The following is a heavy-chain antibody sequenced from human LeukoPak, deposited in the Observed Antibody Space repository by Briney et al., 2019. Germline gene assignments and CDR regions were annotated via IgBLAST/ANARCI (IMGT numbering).Heavy chain of an antibody. CDR1: GGSISSSSYY. D-gene: IGHD6-13*01. J-gene: IGHJ5*02. CDR2: IYYSGST. V-gene: IGHV4-39*07. CDR3: ARDSQQLVTKWFDP. Sequence: PSETLSLTCTVSGGSISSSSYYWGWIRQPPGKGLEWIGSIYYSGSTYYNPSLKSRVTISVDTSKNQFSLKLSSVTAADTAVYYCARDSQQLVTKWFDPWGQGTLVTVSS.